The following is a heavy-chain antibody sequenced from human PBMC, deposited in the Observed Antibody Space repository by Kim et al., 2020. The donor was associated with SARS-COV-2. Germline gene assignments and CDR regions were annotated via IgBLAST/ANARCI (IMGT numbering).Heavy chain of an antibody. Sequence: ASVKVSCKASGYTFTSYGISWVRQAPGQGLEWMGWISAYNGNTNYAQKLQGRVTMTTDTSTSTAYMELRSLRSDDTAVYYCARDLDYYDSSGYLPRIDYYYYGMDVWGQGTTVTVSS. J-gene: IGHJ6*02. CDR1: GYTFTSYG. D-gene: IGHD3-22*01. CDR3: ARDLDYYDSSGYLPRIDYYYYGMDV. CDR2: ISAYNGNT. V-gene: IGHV1-18*01.